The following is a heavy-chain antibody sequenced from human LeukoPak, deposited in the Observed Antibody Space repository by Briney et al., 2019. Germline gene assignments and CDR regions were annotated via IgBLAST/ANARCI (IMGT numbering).Heavy chain of an antibody. CDR2: IYYSGST. Sequence: PSETLSLTCTVSGGSISSGDYYWSWIRQPPGKGLEWIGYIYYSGSTYYNPSLKSRVTISVDTSKNQFSLKLSSVTAADTAVYYCARYIVVVPAASTFDPWGQGTLVTVSS. D-gene: IGHD2-2*01. V-gene: IGHV4-30-4*01. CDR3: ARYIVVVPAASTFDP. CDR1: GGSISSGDYY. J-gene: IGHJ5*02.